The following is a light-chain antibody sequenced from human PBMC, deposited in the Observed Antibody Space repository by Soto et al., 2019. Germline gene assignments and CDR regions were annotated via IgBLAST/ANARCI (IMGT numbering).Light chain of an antibody. J-gene: IGKJ1*01. CDR2: QTS. V-gene: IGKV3-11*01. CDR1: QYINTR. Sequence: EIVLTQSPATLSSLPFDRVTLSFRASQYINTRLAWYQHRPGQAPRLLIYQTSIRAAGIPARFSASGSGTDFTLTISDVQPEDFALYYCHQRKSWPRTFGQGTKVDI. CDR3: HQRKSWPRT.